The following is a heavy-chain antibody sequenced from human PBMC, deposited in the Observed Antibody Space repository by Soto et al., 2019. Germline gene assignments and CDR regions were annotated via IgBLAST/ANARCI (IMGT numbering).Heavy chain of an antibody. Sequence: GGSLRLSCAASGFTFSGSALHWVRQVSGKGLEWVGRIRSKANTYATEYAASVKGRFTISRDDSKSTAYLQMNSLKTEDSAIYYCRRHVYYDILTGHYIPYYDYIMDVWGQGTTVTVSS. V-gene: IGHV3-73*01. CDR1: GFTFSGSA. CDR2: IRSKANTYAT. D-gene: IGHD3-9*01. CDR3: RRHVYYDILTGHYIPYYDYIMDV. J-gene: IGHJ6*02.